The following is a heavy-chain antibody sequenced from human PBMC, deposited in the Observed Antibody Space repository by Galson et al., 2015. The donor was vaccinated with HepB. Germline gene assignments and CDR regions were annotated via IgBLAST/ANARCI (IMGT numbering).Heavy chain of an antibody. CDR1: GGTFSNYT. D-gene: IGHD3-9*01. J-gene: IGHJ6*02. Sequence: SVKVSCKASGGTFSNYTFSWVRQAPGQGPEWMGRLIPILGLANYAQKFQGRVTITADKSTSTAYMELSSLRSEDTAVYYCARDPHYEILTGYNGGMDVWGQGTTVTVPS. CDR3: ARDPHYEILTGYNGGMDV. V-gene: IGHV1-69*04. CDR2: LIPILGLA.